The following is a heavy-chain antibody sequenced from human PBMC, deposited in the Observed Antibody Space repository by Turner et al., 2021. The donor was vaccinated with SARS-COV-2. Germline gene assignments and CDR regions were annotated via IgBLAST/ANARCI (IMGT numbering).Heavy chain of an antibody. V-gene: IGHV3-30*18. D-gene: IGHD3-22*01. Sequence: VQLVESGGGLVQTGGSLRLSCEASGLTFRRYDMNGVRQAPGKGLEWVAVISYDGSNKYYADSVKGRFTISRDNSKNTLYLQMNSLRAEDTAVYYCAKETPYDSSGCFDYWGQGTLVTVSS. CDR1: GLTFRRYD. CDR3: AKETPYDSSGCFDY. J-gene: IGHJ4*02. CDR2: ISYDGSNK.